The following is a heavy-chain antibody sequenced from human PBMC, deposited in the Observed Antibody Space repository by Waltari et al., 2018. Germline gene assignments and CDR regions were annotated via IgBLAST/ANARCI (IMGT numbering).Heavy chain of an antibody. V-gene: IGHV3-23*01. CDR3: AKWGYYDLRDGMDV. J-gene: IGHJ6*02. Sequence: EVQLLESGGGLVQPGRSLRLSCAASGFTFSSYAMSWVRQAPGKGLEWVLAISGSGGSTYYADSVKGRFTISRDNSKNTLYLQMNSLRAEDTAVYYCAKWGYYDLRDGMDVWGQGTTVTVSS. D-gene: IGHD3-22*01. CDR1: GFTFSSYA. CDR2: ISGSGGST.